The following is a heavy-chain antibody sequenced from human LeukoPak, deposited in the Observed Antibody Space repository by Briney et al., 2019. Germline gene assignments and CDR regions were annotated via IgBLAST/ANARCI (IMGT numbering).Heavy chain of an antibody. CDR2: INSDGSST. CDR1: GFTFSSYW. J-gene: IGHJ6*03. Sequence: PGGSLRLSCAASGFTFSSYWMHWVRQAPGKGLVWVSRINSDGSSTSYADSVKGRFTISRDNAKNTLYLQMNSLRAEDTAVYYCARAEFVLVAYYYYYMDVWGKGTTVTVSS. D-gene: IGHD6-6*01. CDR3: ARAEFVLVAYYYYYMDV. V-gene: IGHV3-74*01.